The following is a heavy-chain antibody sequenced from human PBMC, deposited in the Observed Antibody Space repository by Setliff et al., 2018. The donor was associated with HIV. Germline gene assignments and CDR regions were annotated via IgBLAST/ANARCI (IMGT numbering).Heavy chain of an antibody. CDR2: INTNTGNP. V-gene: IGHV7-4-1*02. CDR3: ARGAYQYYDSSGYYQGNFDY. J-gene: IGHJ4*02. D-gene: IGHD3-22*01. Sequence: ASVKVSCKASGYSLTSYSINWVRQAPGQGLEWMGWINTNTGNPTYAQDFIGRFVFSLDTSVSTAYLQISSLKAEDTAVYYCARGAYQYYDSSGYYQGNFDYWGQGTLVTVSS. CDR1: GYSLTSYS.